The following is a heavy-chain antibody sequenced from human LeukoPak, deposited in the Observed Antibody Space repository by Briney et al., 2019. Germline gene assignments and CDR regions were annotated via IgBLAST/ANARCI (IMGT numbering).Heavy chain of an antibody. V-gene: IGHV4-34*01. J-gene: IGHJ5*02. Sequence: SETLSLTCAVYGGSFSGYYWSWIRQPPGKGLEWIGEINHSGSTNYNPSLKSRVTISVDTSKNQFSLKLSSVTAADTAVYYCARVKGYDFWSGSWFDPWGQGTLVTVSS. D-gene: IGHD3-3*01. CDR1: GGSFSGYY. CDR2: INHSGST. CDR3: ARVKGYDFWSGSWFDP.